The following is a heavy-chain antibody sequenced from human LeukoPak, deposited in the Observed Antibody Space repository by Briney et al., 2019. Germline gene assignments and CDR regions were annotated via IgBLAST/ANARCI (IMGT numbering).Heavy chain of an antibody. CDR3: ATDGGDYYYDSSGTY. CDR2: FDPEDGET. V-gene: IGHV1-24*01. J-gene: IGHJ4*02. D-gene: IGHD3-22*01. CDR1: GYTLTELS. Sequence: GASVKVSCKVSGYTLTELSMHWVRQAPGKGLEWMGGFDPEDGETIYAQKFQGRVTMTEDTSTDTAYMELSSLRSEDTAVYYCATDGGDYYYDSSGTYWGQGTLVTVSS.